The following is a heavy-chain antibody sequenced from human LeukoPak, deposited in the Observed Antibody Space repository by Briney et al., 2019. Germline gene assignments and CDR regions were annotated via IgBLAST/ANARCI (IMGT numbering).Heavy chain of an antibody. V-gene: IGHV1-2*02. CDR2: VYPNSGGT. D-gene: IGHD3-10*01. Sequence: GASVKVSCKASGYTFSNHLIHWVRQAPGQGLEWMGWVYPNSGGTKYAQEFQGRVTMTRDTSISTAYMGLSRLRSDDTAVYYCARAGGAPYYYGSGSSMDVWGQGTTVTVSS. CDR3: ARAGGAPYYYGSGSSMDV. CDR1: GYTFSNHL. J-gene: IGHJ6*02.